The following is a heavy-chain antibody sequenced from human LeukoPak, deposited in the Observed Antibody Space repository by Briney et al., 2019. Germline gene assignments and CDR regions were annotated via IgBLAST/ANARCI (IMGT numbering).Heavy chain of an antibody. CDR1: GFIFSNYA. J-gene: IGHJ4*02. V-gene: IGHV3-23*01. D-gene: IGHD6-19*01. Sequence: GSLRLSCAASGFIFSNYAMSWVRQVPGRGLEWVSTISSRGDSTYVADSVKGRFTISRDNSKNSLYLQMNTVRAEDTAVYYCVKGPRPDITVAHTVENWGQGALVTVSS. CDR2: ISSRGDST. CDR3: VKGPRPDITVAHTVEN.